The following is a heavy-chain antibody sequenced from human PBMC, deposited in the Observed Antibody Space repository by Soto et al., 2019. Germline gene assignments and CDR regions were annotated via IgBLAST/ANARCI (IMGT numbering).Heavy chain of an antibody. V-gene: IGHV4-30-2*01. CDR1: GGSISSGDYS. Sequence: QQQLQESGSGLVRPSQTLSLTCAVSGGSISSGDYSWSWIRQPPGKGLEWVGYIYQSGSAYYNPSLKSRVTISLDRANNHCSLKVTSVTAADTAVYYCARLGNCRGGSCYPNWFHPWGEGTLVTVSS. D-gene: IGHD2-15*01. J-gene: IGHJ5*02. CDR2: IYQSGSA. CDR3: ARLGNCRGGSCYPNWFHP.